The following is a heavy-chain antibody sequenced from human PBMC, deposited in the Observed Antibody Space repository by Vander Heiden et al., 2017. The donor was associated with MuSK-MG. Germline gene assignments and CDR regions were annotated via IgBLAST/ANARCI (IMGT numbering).Heavy chain of an antibody. CDR2: IYYSGST. D-gene: IGHD6-19*01. CDR3: ARPHSSGWNLGAFDI. J-gene: IGHJ3*02. CDR1: GGSISSSSSY. Sequence: QLQLQESGPGLVKPSETLSLTCTVSGGSISSSSSYWGWIRQPPGKGLEWIGGIYYSGSTYYNPSLKSRVTISVDTSKNQFSLKLSSVTAADTAVYYCARPHSSGWNLGAFDIWGQGTMVTVSS. V-gene: IGHV4-39*01.